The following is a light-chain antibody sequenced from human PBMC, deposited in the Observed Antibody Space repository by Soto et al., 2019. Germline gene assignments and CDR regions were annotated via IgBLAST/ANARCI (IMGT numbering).Light chain of an antibody. CDR2: DVS. CDR3: TKYTSTTSLGV. CDR1: SSDVGGYNY. V-gene: IGLV2-14*01. J-gene: IGLJ1*01. Sequence: QSVLTLPASVSGSPGQSITISCTETSSDVGGYNYVSWYQQHPGKAPKLMIYDVSNRPSGVSNRFSGSKSGNTASLTTSGLQADVVFDDNCTKYTSTTSLGVCVTVSKVPVL.